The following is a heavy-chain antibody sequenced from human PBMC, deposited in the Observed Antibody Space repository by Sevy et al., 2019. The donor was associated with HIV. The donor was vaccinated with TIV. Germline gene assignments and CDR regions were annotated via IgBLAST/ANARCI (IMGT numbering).Heavy chain of an antibody. D-gene: IGHD3-10*01. Sequence: GGSLRLSCAASGFTFSIYTMNWVRQAPGKGLEWVSSISSTSSNIYYTDSVKGRFSISRDNAKNALFLQMNSLRAEDTAVYYCARSLGNYYGSGTYQEYWYDPWGQGTLVTVSS. CDR2: ISSTSSNI. J-gene: IGHJ5*02. CDR1: GFTFSIYT. CDR3: ARSLGNYYGSGTYQEYWYDP. V-gene: IGHV3-21*01.